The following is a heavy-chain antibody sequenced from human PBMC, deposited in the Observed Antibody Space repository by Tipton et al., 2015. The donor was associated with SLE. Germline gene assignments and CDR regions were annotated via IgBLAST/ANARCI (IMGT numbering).Heavy chain of an antibody. V-gene: IGHV4-59*01. CDR2: IYYSGST. J-gene: IGHJ3*02. D-gene: IGHD3-22*01. CDR1: GGSISSYY. Sequence: TLSLTCTVSGGSISSYYWSWIRQPPGKGLEWIVYIYYSGSTNYNPSLKSRVTISVDTSKNQFSLKLSSVTAADTAVYYCARVRGYYDSSGYWPDAFDIWGQGTMVTVSS. CDR3: ARVRGYYDSSGYWPDAFDI.